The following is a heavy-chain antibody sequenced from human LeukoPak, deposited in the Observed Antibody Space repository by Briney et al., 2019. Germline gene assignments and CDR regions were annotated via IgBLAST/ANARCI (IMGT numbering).Heavy chain of an antibody. CDR3: ARPMVRGVFDAFDI. D-gene: IGHD3-10*01. J-gene: IGHJ3*02. Sequence: PSETLSLTCAVYGGSFSGYYWSWIRQPPGKGLEWIGYIYYSGSTNYNPSLKSRVTISVDTSKNQFSLKLSSVTAADTAVYYCARPMVRGVFDAFDIWGQGTMVTVSS. CDR1: GGSFSGYY. V-gene: IGHV4-59*01. CDR2: IYYSGST.